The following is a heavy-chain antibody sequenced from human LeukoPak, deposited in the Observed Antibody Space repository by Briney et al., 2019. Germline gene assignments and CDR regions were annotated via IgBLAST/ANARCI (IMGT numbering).Heavy chain of an antibody. J-gene: IGHJ4*02. D-gene: IGHD3/OR15-3a*01. CDR2: MSSDGNNK. CDR3: ARDDFLAPELFDY. V-gene: IGHV3-30-3*01. Sequence: GGSLRLSCAASGFTFTTYAFHWVRQAPGEGLEWVTLMSSDGNNKYYADSVKGRFTVSRDISKNTLYLQMDSLLPEDTAVYYCARDDFLAPELFDYWGQGTLVTVSS. CDR1: GFTFTTYA.